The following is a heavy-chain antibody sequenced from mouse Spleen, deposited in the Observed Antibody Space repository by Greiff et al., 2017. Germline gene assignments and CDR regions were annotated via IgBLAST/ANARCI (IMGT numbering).Heavy chain of an antibody. D-gene: IGHD2-12*01. CDR1: GYAFSSYC. V-gene: IGHV1-82*01. Sequence: VQLQQSGPELVKPGASVKISCKASGYAFSSYCMTWVKQRPGKGLEWIGRIYPGGGDTNYNGKFKGKATLTADQSSSTAYMQLSSLTSEDSAVYFCASNSVYSNDGYVDGWGAGTTVTVSS. CDR2: IYPGGGDT. CDR3: ASNSVYSNDGYVDG. J-gene: IGHJ1*01.